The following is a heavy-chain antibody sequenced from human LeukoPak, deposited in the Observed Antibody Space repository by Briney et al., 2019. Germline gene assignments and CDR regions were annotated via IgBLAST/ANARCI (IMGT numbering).Heavy chain of an antibody. Sequence: GGSLRLSCAASGFTFDDYAMHWVRQAPGKGLVWVSGISWNSGSIGYADSVKGRFTISRDNAKNSLYLQMNSLRAEDTALYYCAKDVGAAAMSHYYGMDVWGQGTTVTVSS. CDR2: ISWNSGSI. J-gene: IGHJ6*02. CDR3: AKDVGAAAMSHYYGMDV. D-gene: IGHD2-2*01. CDR1: GFTFDDYA. V-gene: IGHV3-9*01.